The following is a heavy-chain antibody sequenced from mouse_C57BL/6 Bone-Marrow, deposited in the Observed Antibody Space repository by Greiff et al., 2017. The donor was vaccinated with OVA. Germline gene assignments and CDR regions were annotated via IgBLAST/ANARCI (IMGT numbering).Heavy chain of an antibody. CDR1: GYTFTSYW. CDR2: IDPSDSET. J-gene: IGHJ2*01. CDR3: ARRGGYYFDY. V-gene: IGHV1-52*01. Sequence: QVQLQQPGAELVRPGSSVKLSCKASGYTFTSYWMHWVKQRPIHGLEWIGNIDPSDSETHYNQKFKDKATLTVDESSSTAYMQLSSLTSEDSAVYYCARRGGYYFDYWGQGTTLTVSS. D-gene: IGHD1-1*02.